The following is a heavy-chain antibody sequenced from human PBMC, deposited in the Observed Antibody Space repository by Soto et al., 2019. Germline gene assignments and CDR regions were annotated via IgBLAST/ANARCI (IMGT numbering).Heavy chain of an antibody. J-gene: IGHJ6*03. V-gene: IGHV3-33*01. D-gene: IGHD2-15*01. Sequence: QVQLVESGGGVVQPGRSLRLSCAASGFTFSSYGMHWVRQAPGKGLEWVAVIRYDGSNKYYADSVKGRVTISRDNSKNTRYLQMNSAVAEGTAVYYCGRSYPLYDAYSMAVWGKGTTVTVSS. CDR3: GRSYPLYDAYSMAV. CDR1: GFTFSSYG. CDR2: IRYDGSNK.